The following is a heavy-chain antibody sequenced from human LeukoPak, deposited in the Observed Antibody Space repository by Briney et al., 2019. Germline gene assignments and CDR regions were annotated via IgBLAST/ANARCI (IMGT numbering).Heavy chain of an antibody. V-gene: IGHV1-18*01. CDR3: ARGRGRANFIDY. CDR1: GYTFTSYG. D-gene: IGHD4/OR15-4a*01. CDR2: ISAYNGNT. Sequence: ASVKVSCKASGYTFTSYGISWVRQAPGQGLEWMGWISAYNGNTNYAQKLQGRVTITRNTSISTAYMELSSLRSEDTAVYYCARGRGRANFIDYWGQGTLVTVSS. J-gene: IGHJ4*02.